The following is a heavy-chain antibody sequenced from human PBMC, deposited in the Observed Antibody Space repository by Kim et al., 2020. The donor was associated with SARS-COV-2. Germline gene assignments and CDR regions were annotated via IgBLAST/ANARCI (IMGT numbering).Heavy chain of an antibody. V-gene: IGHV3-21*01. CDR3: ARAITWIQPAFDI. CDR2: ISSSSSYI. Sequence: GGSLRLSCAASGFTFSSYSMNWVRQAPGKGLEWVSSISSSSSYIYYADSVKGRFTISRDNAKNSLYLQMNSLRAEDTAVYYCARAITWIQPAFDIWGQGTMVTVSS. D-gene: IGHD5-18*01. CDR1: GFTFSSYS. J-gene: IGHJ3*02.